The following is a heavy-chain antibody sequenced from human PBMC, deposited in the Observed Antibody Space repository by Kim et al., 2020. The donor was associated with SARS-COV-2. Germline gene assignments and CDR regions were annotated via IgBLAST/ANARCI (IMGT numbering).Heavy chain of an antibody. CDR3: ASRSVDTAISYAGDY. D-gene: IGHD5-18*01. CDR2: ISSSSSTI. CDR1: GFTFSSYS. Sequence: GGSLRLSCAASGFTFSSYSMNWVRQAPGKGLEWVSYISSSSSTIYYADSVKGRFTISRDNAKNSLYLQMNSLRAEDTAVYYCASRSVDTAISYAGDYWGQGTLVTVSS. V-gene: IGHV3-48*04. J-gene: IGHJ4*02.